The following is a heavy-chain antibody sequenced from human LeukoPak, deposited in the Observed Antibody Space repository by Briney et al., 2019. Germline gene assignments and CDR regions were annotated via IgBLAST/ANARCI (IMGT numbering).Heavy chain of an antibody. CDR3: AKDRRGKVPAGTIDY. J-gene: IGHJ4*02. CDR2: ISGSGGST. Sequence: GGSLRLSWAASGFTFSSYAMSWVRQAPGKGLEWVSAISGSGGSTYHADSVKGRFTISRDNSKNTLYLQMNSLRAEDTAVYYCAKDRRGKVPAGTIDYWGQGTLVTVSS. V-gene: IGHV3-23*01. D-gene: IGHD2-2*01. CDR1: GFTFSSYA.